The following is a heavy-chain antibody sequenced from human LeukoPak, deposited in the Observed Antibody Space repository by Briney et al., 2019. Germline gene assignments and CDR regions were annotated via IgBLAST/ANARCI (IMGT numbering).Heavy chain of an antibody. J-gene: IGHJ5*02. V-gene: IGHV1-2*02. CDR1: GYTFTGYY. CDR3: ARDVRTVTTSSSPARDNWFDP. CDR2: INPNSGGT. Sequence: GASVKVSCKASGYTFTGYYMHWVRQAPGQGLEWMGWINPNSGGTNYAQKFQGRVTMTRDTSISTAYMELSRLRSDDTAVYYCARDVRTVTTSSSPARDNWFDPWGQGTLVTVSS. D-gene: IGHD4-17*01.